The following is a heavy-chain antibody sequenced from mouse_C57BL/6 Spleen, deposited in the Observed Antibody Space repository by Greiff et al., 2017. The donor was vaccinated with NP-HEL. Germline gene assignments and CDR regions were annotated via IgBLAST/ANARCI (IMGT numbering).Heavy chain of an antibody. CDR2: IYPRDGST. CDR1: GYTFTSYD. CDR3: ARKIYYGKNYCDY. Sequence: VQLQQSGPELVKPGASVKLSCKASGYTFTSYDINWVKQRPGQGLEWIGWIYPRDGSTKYNEKFKGKATLTVDTSSSTAYMELHSLTSEDSAVYFCARKIYYGKNYCDYWGQGTTLTVSS. V-gene: IGHV1-85*01. D-gene: IGHD2-1*01. J-gene: IGHJ2*01.